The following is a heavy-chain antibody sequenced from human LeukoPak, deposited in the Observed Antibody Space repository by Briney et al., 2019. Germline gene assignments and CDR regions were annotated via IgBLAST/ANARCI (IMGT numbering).Heavy chain of an antibody. CDR1: GASISSTSYY. V-gene: IGHV4-39*07. D-gene: IGHD1-26*01. J-gene: IGHJ4*02. CDR3: AQGAVYSGGYYQLDY. Sequence: SETLSLTCTVSGASISSTSYYWVWIRQPPGKGLEWIGNIYTSGSTQYNASLKGRVTVSVDTSKNQLSLKLSSVTAADTAVYYCAQGAVYSGGYYQLDYWGQGTLVTVSS. CDR2: IYTSGST.